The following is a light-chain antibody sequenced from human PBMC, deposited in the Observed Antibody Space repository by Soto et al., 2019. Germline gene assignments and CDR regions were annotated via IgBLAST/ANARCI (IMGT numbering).Light chain of an antibody. V-gene: IGKV3-20*01. CDR3: HQYAWSPLT. Sequence: EIVLTQSPGTLSLSPGERATLSCRASQSVPRSYLGWYQQRPGQAPRLLIYDASIRATGIPDRFSGSESGTDFTLTISRLEPEDFAVYYCHQYAWSPLTFGQGTRLEIK. CDR1: QSVPRSY. CDR2: DAS. J-gene: IGKJ5*01.